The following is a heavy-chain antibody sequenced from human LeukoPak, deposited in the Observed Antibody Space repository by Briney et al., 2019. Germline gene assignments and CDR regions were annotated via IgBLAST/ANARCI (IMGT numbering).Heavy chain of an antibody. J-gene: IGHJ4*02. V-gene: IGHV3-30-3*01. CDR3: AREEGPLDY. CDR2: ISYDGSNK. Sequence: GGSLRLSCAASGFTFSSYAIHWVRQAPGKGLEWVAVISYDGSNKYYADSVKGRFTISRDNSKNTLYLQMNSLRAEDTAVYYCAREEGPLDYWGQGTLVTVSS. CDR1: GFTFSSYA.